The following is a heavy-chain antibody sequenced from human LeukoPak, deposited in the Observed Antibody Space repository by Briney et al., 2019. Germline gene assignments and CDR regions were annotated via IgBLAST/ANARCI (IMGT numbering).Heavy chain of an antibody. D-gene: IGHD6-19*01. V-gene: IGHV3-48*01. CDR3: ARVRGFSSSTHTNDY. Sequence: GGSLRLSCAASGFTFSGYSMNWVRQAPGKGLEWVSYISSSGSTIYYADSVKGRFTISRDNAKNSLYLQMNSLRAEDTAVYYCARVRGFSSSTHTNDYWGQGTLVTVSS. CDR2: ISSSGSTI. CDR1: GFTFSGYS. J-gene: IGHJ4*02.